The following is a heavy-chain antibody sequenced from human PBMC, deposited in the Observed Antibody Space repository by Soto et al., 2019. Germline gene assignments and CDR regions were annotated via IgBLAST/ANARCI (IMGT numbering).Heavy chain of an antibody. V-gene: IGHV3-7*03. D-gene: IGHD3-22*01. CDR1: GFTFSSFS. J-gene: IGHJ4*02. Sequence: GGSLRLSCAASGFTFSSFSMSWVRQAPGKGLEWVANIEQDGSDKYYVDSVKGRFTISRDNAKNSLFLQVSSLRAEDSAVYYCARYYDSGTYPHFDYWGQGT. CDR2: IEQDGSDK. CDR3: ARYYDSGTYPHFDY.